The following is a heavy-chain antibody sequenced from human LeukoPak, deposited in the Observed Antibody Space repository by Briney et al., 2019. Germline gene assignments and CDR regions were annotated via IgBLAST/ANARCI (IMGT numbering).Heavy chain of an antibody. CDR1: GFTFSSYG. V-gene: IGHV3-30*18. D-gene: IGHD3-22*01. CDR2: ISYDGSNK. J-gene: IGHJ4*02. CDR3: AKGFGSGYYYEDYFDY. Sequence: GGSLRLSCAASGFTFSSYGMHWVRQAPGKGLEWVAVISYDGSNKYYADSVKGRFTISRDNSKNTLYLQMNSLRAEDTAVYYCAKGFGSGYYYEDYFDYWGQGTLVTVSS.